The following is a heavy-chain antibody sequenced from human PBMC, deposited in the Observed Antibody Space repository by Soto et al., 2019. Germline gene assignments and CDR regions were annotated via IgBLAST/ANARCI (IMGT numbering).Heavy chain of an antibody. V-gene: IGHV4-39*07. J-gene: IGHJ4*02. CDR3: ACTALGELWYFDD. D-gene: IGHD1-7*01. CDR2: IYYSGST. Sequence: SETLSLSCTVSGGSISSSSYYWGWIRQPPGKGLEWIGSIYYSGSTYYNPSLKSRVTISVDTSKNQFSLKLSSVTAADTAVYYCACTALGELWYFDDWGQLHLFTVS. CDR1: GGSISSSSYY.